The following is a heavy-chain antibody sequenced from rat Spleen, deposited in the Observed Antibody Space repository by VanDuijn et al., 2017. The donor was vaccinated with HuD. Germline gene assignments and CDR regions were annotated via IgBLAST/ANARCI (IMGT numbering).Heavy chain of an antibody. CDR2: INKDSSTI. V-gene: IGHV4-2*01. J-gene: IGHJ2*01. CDR1: GFTFNNYW. CDR3: AVAGFGY. Sequence: EVQLVESGGGLVQPGRSLKLSCVASGFTFNNYWMSWIRQAPGKGLEWIGEINKDSSTIKYSPSLKDKFTNSRDNAQNTLYLQMNKLGSEDTATYYCAVAGFGYWGQGVMVTVSS. D-gene: IGHD4-3*01.